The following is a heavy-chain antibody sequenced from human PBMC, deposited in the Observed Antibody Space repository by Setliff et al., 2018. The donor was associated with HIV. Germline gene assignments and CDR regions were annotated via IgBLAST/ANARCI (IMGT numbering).Heavy chain of an antibody. CDR1: GFTFINAW. CDR3: SSERGGLLREFDSATSDF. Sequence: GSLRLSCGTSGFTFINAWMSWVRQAPGKGLEWVGRIKGKSDGGTIEYNAPVKGRFTISRDDSKKTLYLQLNSLKVEDTAVYYCSSERGGLLREFDSATSDFWGQGTLVTVSS. D-gene: IGHD3-9*01. J-gene: IGHJ4*02. CDR2: IKGKSDGGTI. V-gene: IGHV3-15*01.